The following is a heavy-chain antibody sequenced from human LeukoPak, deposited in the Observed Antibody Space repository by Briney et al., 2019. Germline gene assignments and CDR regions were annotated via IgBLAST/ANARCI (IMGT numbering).Heavy chain of an antibody. CDR1: GGSISSSSYY. CDR2: IYYSGST. V-gene: IGHV4-39*01. J-gene: IGHJ4*02. CDR3: ARYDILNGYYDYFDY. Sequence: SETLSLTCTVSGGSISSSSYYWGWIRQPPGKGLEWIGSIYYSGSTYYNPSLKSRVTISVDTSKNQFSLKLSSVTAADTAVYYCARYDILNGYYDYFDYWGQGTLVTVSS. D-gene: IGHD3-9*01.